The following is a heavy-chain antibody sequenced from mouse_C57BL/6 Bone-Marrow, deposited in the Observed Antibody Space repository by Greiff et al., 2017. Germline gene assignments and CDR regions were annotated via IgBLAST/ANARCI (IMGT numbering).Heavy chain of an antibody. Sequence: EVKLVESGGDLVKPGGSLKLSCAASGFTFSSYGMSWVRQTPDKRLEWVATISSGGSYTYYPDSVKGRFTISRDNDKNTLYLQMSSLKAEDTAMYYCARPPYYCSSYRYWDFDVWGTGTTVTVSS. V-gene: IGHV5-6*01. D-gene: IGHD1-1*01. CDR3: ARPPYYCSSYRYWDFDV. CDR2: ISSGGSYT. J-gene: IGHJ1*03. CDR1: GFTFSSYG.